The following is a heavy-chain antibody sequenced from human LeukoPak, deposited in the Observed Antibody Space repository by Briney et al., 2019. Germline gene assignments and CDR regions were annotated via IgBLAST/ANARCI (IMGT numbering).Heavy chain of an antibody. CDR1: GYTFTGYY. CDR3: ARTDYDFWSGLMDV. Sequence: ASVKVSCKASGYTFTGYYMHWVRQAPGQGLEWMGWINPNSGGTNYAQKFQGRVTMTRDTSISTAYMELSRLRSDDTAVYYCARTDYDFWSGLMDVWGKGTTVTVSS. V-gene: IGHV1-2*02. D-gene: IGHD3-3*01. CDR2: INPNSGGT. J-gene: IGHJ6*03.